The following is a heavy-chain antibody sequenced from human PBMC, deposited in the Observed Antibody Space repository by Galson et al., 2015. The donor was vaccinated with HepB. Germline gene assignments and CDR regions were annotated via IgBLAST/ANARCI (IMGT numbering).Heavy chain of an antibody. V-gene: IGHV3-33*08. CDR3: ARSATRDGYSEPDY. Sequence: SLRLSCAASGFTFRSSGMHWVRQAPGKGLEWVAVIWYDGSSKYYADSVKGRFTISRDNSKNTLYLQMNSLRAEDTAVYYCARSATRDGYSEPDYWGQGTLVTVSS. CDR1: GFTFRSSG. D-gene: IGHD5-24*01. CDR2: IWYDGSSK. J-gene: IGHJ4*02.